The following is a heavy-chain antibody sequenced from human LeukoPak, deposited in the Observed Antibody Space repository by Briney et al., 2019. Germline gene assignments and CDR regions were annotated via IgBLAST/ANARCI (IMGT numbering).Heavy chain of an antibody. J-gene: IGHJ4*02. CDR1: GFTFSSYW. Sequence: PGGSLRLSCAASGFTFSSYWMSWVRQAPGKGLEWVANIKPDGSEKNYVDSVKGRFSVSRDNAKNSLYLQMNSLRVEDTAVYYCARDGRSSGWYNYWGQGTLVTVSS. V-gene: IGHV3-7*01. D-gene: IGHD6-19*01. CDR2: IKPDGSEK. CDR3: ARDGRSSGWYNY.